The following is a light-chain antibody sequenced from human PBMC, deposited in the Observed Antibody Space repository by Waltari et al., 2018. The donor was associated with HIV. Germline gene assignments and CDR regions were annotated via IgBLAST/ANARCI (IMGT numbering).Light chain of an antibody. J-gene: IGLJ2*01. V-gene: IGLV2-23*02. CDR3: LTYVSDSGAGN. Sequence: QSPLTQPASVSGNPGQSVTITCTGTNIDVGHYNLVSWYQQHPGKAPKLPTYDVSKRRSGVSSRSSGSKSGYWASLTISGLLAEDESYYISLTYVSDSGAGNFGEGTYLTV. CDR1: NIDVGHYNL. CDR2: DVS.